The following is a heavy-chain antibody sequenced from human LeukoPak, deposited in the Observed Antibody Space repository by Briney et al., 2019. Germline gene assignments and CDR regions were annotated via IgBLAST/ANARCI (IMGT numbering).Heavy chain of an antibody. CDR2: TYYRSKWYN. J-gene: IGHJ4*02. D-gene: IGHD6-19*01. CDR1: GDSVSSNSAA. Sequence: SQTLSLTCAISGDSVSSNSAAWNLIRQSPSRGLEWLGRTYYRSKWYNDYAVSVKSRITINPDTSKNQFSLQLNSVTPEDTAVYYCARAHIQGYSSGRPFDYWGQGTLVTVSS. V-gene: IGHV6-1*01. CDR3: ARAHIQGYSSGRPFDY.